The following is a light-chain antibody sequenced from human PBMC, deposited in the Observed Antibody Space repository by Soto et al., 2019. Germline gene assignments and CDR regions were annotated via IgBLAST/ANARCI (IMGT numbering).Light chain of an antibody. V-gene: IGKV1D-16*01. Sequence: DIQMTHSPCSASASVGDRDTFTWRACQGISSWLAWYQQKSVKDPKTLIYGASSLQRGVPSRFSGCGSGTDFTLTSSSLQPEDFATYYCLQGYNYPRTFGQGTRLDIK. J-gene: IGKJ1*01. CDR1: QGISSW. CDR2: GAS. CDR3: LQGYNYPRT.